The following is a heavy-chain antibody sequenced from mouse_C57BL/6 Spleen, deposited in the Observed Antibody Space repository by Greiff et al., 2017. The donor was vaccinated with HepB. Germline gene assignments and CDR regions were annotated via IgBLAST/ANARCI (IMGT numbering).Heavy chain of an antibody. CDR2: IDPSDSET. Sequence: VQLQQPGAELVRPGSSVKLSCKASGYTFTSYWMHWVKQRPIQGLEWIGNIDPSDSETHYNQKFKDKATLTVDKSSSTAYMQLSSLTSEDSAVYYCARGSSGYPSFAYWGQGTLVTVSA. CDR3: ARGSSGYPSFAY. J-gene: IGHJ3*01. D-gene: IGHD3-2*02. V-gene: IGHV1-52*01. CDR1: GYTFTSYW.